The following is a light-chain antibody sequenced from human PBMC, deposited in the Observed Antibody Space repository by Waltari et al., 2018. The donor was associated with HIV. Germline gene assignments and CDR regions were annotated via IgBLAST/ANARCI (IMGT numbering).Light chain of an antibody. CDR2: DNT. V-gene: IGLV1-40*01. J-gene: IGLJ1*01. CDR1: GSNIGAGFD. Sequence: QSVRTQPPSVSGAPGQRVTISCAGSGSNIGAGFDVHWYQQIPGTVPKLLIYDNTNRPSGVPARFSGAKSGTSASLAITGLQAEDEATYYCLSYDRSLRFVFGSGTKVSVL. CDR3: LSYDRSLRFV.